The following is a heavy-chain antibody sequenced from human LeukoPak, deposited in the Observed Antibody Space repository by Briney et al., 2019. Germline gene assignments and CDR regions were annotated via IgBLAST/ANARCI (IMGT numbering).Heavy chain of an antibody. CDR2: IKPSGGDT. J-gene: IGHJ3*02. D-gene: IGHD1-26*01. CDR1: GYTFTDYN. CDR3: ARGGSYLSAFDI. Sequence: ASVKVSCKTSGYTFTDYNLHWVRQAPGQRLEWMGIIKPSGGDTSYAQTLQGRVFMTRDTSTSTVYMELSSLKSADTAVYYCARGGSYLSAFDIWGQGTMVTVSS. V-gene: IGHV1-46*04.